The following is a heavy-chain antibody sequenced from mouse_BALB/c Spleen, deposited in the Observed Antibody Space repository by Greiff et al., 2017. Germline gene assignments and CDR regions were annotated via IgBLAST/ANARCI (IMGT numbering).Heavy chain of an antibody. J-gene: IGHJ2*01. CDR2: IDPANGNT. CDR1: GFNITDTY. CDR3: ASGSCYYFDC. Sequence: VQLKQSGAELVKPGASVKLSCTASGFNITDTYMHWVKQRPEQGLEWIGRIDPANGNTKYDPKFQGKATITADTSSNTSYLPLSSLTSEDTAVYYCASGSCYYFDCWGQGTTLPVSS. V-gene: IGHV14-3*02. D-gene: IGHD1-1*01.